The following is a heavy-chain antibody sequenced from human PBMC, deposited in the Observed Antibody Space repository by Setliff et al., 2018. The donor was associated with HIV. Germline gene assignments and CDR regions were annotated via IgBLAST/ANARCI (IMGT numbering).Heavy chain of an antibody. Sequence: SVKVSCKASGGTLSTYAVSWVRQAPGQGLEWMGGIIPAFGTANYAQKFQGRVTITTDESTSTAYMELSGLRSEDTAVYFCARDGLLVAGIRFDYWGQGTLVTAPQ. V-gene: IGHV1-69*05. CDR1: GGTLSTYA. CDR3: ARDGLLVAGIRFDY. D-gene: IGHD6-19*01. CDR2: IIPAFGTA. J-gene: IGHJ4*01.